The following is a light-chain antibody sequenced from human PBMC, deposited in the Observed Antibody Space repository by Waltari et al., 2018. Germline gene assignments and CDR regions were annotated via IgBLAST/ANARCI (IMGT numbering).Light chain of an antibody. Sequence: DIVMTQSPDSLAVSLGERATITCKSSRSVLYSPNNKNYLSWYQQKPGQPPKLLIYWASTRASVLPDRSGGSGSGTDITRTISSLQAEDVALYCCQQFYGSPFTFGGGTKVGIK. CDR3: QQFYGSPFT. CDR1: RSVLYSPNNKNY. V-gene: IGKV4-1*01. J-gene: IGKJ4*01. CDR2: WAS.